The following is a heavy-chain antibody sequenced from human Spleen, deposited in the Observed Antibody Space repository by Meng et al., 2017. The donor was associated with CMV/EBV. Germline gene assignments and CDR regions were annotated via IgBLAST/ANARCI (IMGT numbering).Heavy chain of an antibody. V-gene: IGHV1-18*01. CDR2: ISAYNGNT. J-gene: IGHJ5*02. D-gene: IGHD3-3*01. CDR3: ARGRSMTIFGVVIANWFDP. CDR1: GGTFSSYA. Sequence: ASVKVSCKASGGTFSSYAISWVRQAPGQGLEWMGWISAYNGNTNYAQKLQGRVTMTTDTSTSTAYMELRSLRSDDTAVYYCARGRSMTIFGVVIANWFDPWGQGTLVTVSS.